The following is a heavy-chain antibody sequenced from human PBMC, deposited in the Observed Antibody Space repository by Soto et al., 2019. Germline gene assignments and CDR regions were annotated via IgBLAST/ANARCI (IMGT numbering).Heavy chain of an antibody. D-gene: IGHD6-13*01. CDR1: GYTFTSYG. J-gene: IGHJ5*02. Sequence: ASVKVSCKASGYTFTSYGIHWVRQAPGQRLEWMGWINAANGDTKYSPKFQGRVTITRDTSASTAYMELSSLRSEDTALYYCVRRHVSATGIDWFDPWGQGTLVTVSS. CDR3: VRRHVSATGIDWFDP. CDR2: INAANGDT. V-gene: IGHV1-3*01.